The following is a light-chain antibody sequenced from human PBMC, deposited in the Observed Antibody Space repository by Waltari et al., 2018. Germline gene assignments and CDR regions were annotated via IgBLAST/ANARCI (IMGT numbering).Light chain of an antibody. Sequence: QSALTQPPSASGSPGQSVTISCTGTSSDVGCYNYVSWYQQHPGKVPKLVIFEVSQRPSGVPDRFSGSRSGNTASLTVSGLQAEDEADYYCSSDAGSNTYVLFGGGTKLTVL. CDR2: EVS. CDR1: SSDVGCYNY. CDR3: SSDAGSNTYVL. J-gene: IGLJ2*01. V-gene: IGLV2-8*01.